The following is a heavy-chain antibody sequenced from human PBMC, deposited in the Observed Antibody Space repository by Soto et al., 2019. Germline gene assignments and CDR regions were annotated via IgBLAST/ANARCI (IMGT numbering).Heavy chain of an antibody. CDR2: IYYNGDT. CDR1: GGSVSSGSFY. J-gene: IGHJ4*02. Sequence: SETLSLTCTVSGGSVSSGSFYWGWIRQPPGKGLEWIGNIYYNGDTYYNPSLKSRVTISVDTSKNQFSLKLSSVTAADTAVYYCARATNNLITIFGGLSAAFDYRGQGTLVTVSS. V-gene: IGHV4-39*07. CDR3: ARATNNLITIFGGLSAAFDY. D-gene: IGHD3-3*01.